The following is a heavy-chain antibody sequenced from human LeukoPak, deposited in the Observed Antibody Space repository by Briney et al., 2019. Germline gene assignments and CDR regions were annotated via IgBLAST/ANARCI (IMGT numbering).Heavy chain of an antibody. CDR3: ATDRPWIGKIYYYYGMDV. D-gene: IGHD2-2*03. Sequence: ASAKVSCKVSGYTLTELSMHWVRQAPGKGLEWMGGFDPEDGETIYAQKFQGRVTMTEDTPTDTAYMELSSLRSEDTAVYYCATDRPWIGKIYYYYGMDVWGQGTTVTVSS. V-gene: IGHV1-24*01. J-gene: IGHJ6*02. CDR2: FDPEDGET. CDR1: GYTLTELS.